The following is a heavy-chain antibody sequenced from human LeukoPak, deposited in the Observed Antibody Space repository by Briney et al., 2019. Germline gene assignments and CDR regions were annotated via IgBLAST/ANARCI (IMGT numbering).Heavy chain of an antibody. D-gene: IGHD2-2*01. CDR3: ARVGCSSTSCYYTLIPGWFDP. CDR2: ISSSGSTI. Sequence: PGGSLRLSCAASGFTFSDYYMSWIRQAPGKGLEWVSYISSSGSTIYYADSVKGRFTISRDNAKNSLYLQMNSLRAEDTAVYYCARVGCSSTSCYYTLIPGWFDPWGQGTLVTVSS. J-gene: IGHJ5*02. CDR1: GFTFSDYY. V-gene: IGHV3-11*01.